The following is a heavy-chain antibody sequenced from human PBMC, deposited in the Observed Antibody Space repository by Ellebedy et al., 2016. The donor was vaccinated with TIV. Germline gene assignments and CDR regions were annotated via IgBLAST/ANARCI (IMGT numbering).Heavy chain of an antibody. Sequence: GESLKISCAASGFTFSSYAMHWVRQAPGKGLEWVAVISYDGSNKYYADSVKGRFTISRDNSKNTLYLQMNSLRAEDTAVYYCARGWFGSGMGVWGQGTAVTVSS. D-gene: IGHD3-10*01. CDR3: ARGWFGSGMGV. V-gene: IGHV3-30-3*01. J-gene: IGHJ6*02. CDR2: ISYDGSNK. CDR1: GFTFSSYA.